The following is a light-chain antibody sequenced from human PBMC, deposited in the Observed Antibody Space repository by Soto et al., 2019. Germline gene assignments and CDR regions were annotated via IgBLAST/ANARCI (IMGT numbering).Light chain of an antibody. CDR3: AAWDDSLNGYV. CDR1: SSNIGAGYD. V-gene: IGLV1-40*01. Sequence: QSVLTQPPSISGAPGQRVTISCTGNSSNIGAGYDVHWYQHVAGTAPKLLIYSNNQRPSGVPDRFSGSKSGTSASLAISGLQSEDEADYYCAAWDDSLNGYVFGTGTKLTVL. J-gene: IGLJ1*01. CDR2: SNN.